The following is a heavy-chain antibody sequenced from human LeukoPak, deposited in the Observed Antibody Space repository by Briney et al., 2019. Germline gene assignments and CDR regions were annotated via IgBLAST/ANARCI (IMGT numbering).Heavy chain of an antibody. V-gene: IGHV3-30*03. CDR3: ARSVIAVAGYDAFDI. CDR1: GFTFSSYG. J-gene: IGHJ3*02. Sequence: PGRSLRLSCAASGFTFSSYGMHWVRQAPGKGLEWVAVISYDGSNKYYADSVKGRFTISRDNSKNTLYLQMNSLRAEDTAVYYCARSVIAVAGYDAFDIWGQGTMVTVSS. D-gene: IGHD6-19*01. CDR2: ISYDGSNK.